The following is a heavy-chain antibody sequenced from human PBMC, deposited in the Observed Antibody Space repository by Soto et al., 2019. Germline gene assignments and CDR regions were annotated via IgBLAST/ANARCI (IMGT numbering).Heavy chain of an antibody. J-gene: IGHJ3*02. Sequence: GGSLRLSCTASGFTFGDYAMSWFRQAPGKGLEWVGFIRSKAYGGTTEYAASVKGRFTISRDDSKSIAYLQMNSLKTEDTAVYYCTRDGARPIFGVVIAAFDIWGQGTMVTVSS. D-gene: IGHD3-3*01. CDR1: GFTFGDYA. CDR3: TRDGARPIFGVVIAAFDI. CDR2: IRSKAYGGTT. V-gene: IGHV3-49*03.